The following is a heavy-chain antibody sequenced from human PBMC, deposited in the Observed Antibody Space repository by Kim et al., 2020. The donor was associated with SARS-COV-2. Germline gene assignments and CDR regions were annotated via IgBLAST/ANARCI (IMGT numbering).Heavy chain of an antibody. Sequence: GGSLRLSCAASGFTFSSYGVHWVRQAPGKGLEWVAVIWYDGSNKYYADSVKGRFTISRDNSKNTLYLQMNSLRAEDTAVYYCAREMRVTKSWRHPFGYWGQGTLVTVSS. D-gene: IGHD4-17*01. V-gene: IGHV3-33*01. CDR3: AREMRVTKSWRHPFGY. CDR1: GFTFSSYG. CDR2: IWYDGSNK. J-gene: IGHJ4*02.